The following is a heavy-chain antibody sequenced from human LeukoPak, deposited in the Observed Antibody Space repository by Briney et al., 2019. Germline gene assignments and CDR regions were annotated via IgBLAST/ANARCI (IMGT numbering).Heavy chain of an antibody. CDR3: ASSGIAARPVAFDI. Sequence: GGSLRLSCAASGFTFSSYWMSWVRQAPGKGLEWVANIKQDGSEEYYVDSVKGRFTISRDNAKNSLYLQMNSLRAEDTAVYYCASSGIAARPVAFDIWGQGTMVTVSS. CDR1: GFTFSSYW. D-gene: IGHD6-6*01. J-gene: IGHJ3*02. CDR2: IKQDGSEE. V-gene: IGHV3-7*01.